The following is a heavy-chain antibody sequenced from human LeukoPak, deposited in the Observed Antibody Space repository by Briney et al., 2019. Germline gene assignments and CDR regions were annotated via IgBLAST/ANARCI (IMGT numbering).Heavy chain of an antibody. V-gene: IGHV3-33*06. D-gene: IGHD5-12*01. CDR1: GFTFSSYA. CDR2: IWYDGSNK. CDR3: AKAMSGYDTYYFDY. Sequence: PGGSLRLSCAASGFTFSSYAMHWVRQAPGKGLEWVAVIWYDGSNKYYADSVKGRFTISRDNSKNTLYLQMNSLRAEDTAVYYCAKAMSGYDTYYFDYWGQGTLVTVSS. J-gene: IGHJ4*02.